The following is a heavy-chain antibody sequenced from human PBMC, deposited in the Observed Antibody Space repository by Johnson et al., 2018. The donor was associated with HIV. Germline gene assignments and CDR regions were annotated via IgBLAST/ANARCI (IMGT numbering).Heavy chain of an antibody. J-gene: IGHJ3*02. CDR3: ARDRAIVVAYDAFDI. CDR1: GFTFGDYA. V-gene: IGHV3-49*04. Sequence: VQLVESGGGLVQPGRSLRLSCTASGFTFGDYAMSWVRQAPGKGLEWVGFIRSKAYGGTTEYAAAVKGRFTISRDDSKSIAYLQMNILIPEDTAVYYCARDRAIVVAYDAFDIWGQGTMVTVSS. CDR2: IRSKAYGGTT. D-gene: IGHD3-22*01.